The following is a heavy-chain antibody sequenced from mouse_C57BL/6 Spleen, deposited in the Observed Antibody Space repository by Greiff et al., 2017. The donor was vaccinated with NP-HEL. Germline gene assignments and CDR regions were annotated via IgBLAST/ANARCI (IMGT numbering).Heavy chain of an antibody. Sequence: QVQLQQPGAELVMPGASVKLSCKASGYTFTSYWMHWVKQRPGQGLEWIGEIDPYDSYTNYNQKFKGKSTLTVDKSSSTAYMQLSSLTSEDSAVYYCARAETGTDYWGQGTTLTVSS. V-gene: IGHV1-69*01. CDR2: IDPYDSYT. J-gene: IGHJ2*01. D-gene: IGHD4-1*01. CDR3: ARAETGTDY. CDR1: GYTFTSYW.